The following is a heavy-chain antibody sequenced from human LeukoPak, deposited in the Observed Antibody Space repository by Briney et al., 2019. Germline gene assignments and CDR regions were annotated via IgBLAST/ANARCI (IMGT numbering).Heavy chain of an antibody. Sequence: GGSLRLSCAASGFTFSSYSMSWVRQAPGKGLEWVSSISSSSSYIYYADSVKGRFTISRDNAKNSLYLQMNSLRAEDTAVYYCARVRHDYGANSDSEPNDYWGQGTLVTVSS. J-gene: IGHJ4*02. V-gene: IGHV3-21*01. CDR2: ISSSSSYI. CDR1: GFTFSSYS. D-gene: IGHD4-23*01. CDR3: ARVRHDYGANSDSEPNDY.